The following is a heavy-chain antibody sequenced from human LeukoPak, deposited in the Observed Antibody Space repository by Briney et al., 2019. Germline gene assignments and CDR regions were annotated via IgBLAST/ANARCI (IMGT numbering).Heavy chain of an antibody. CDR1: GGTFSSYA. CDR2: IIPILGIA. V-gene: IGHV1-69*04. CDR3: ARDLIGYSSGWYYFDY. J-gene: IGHJ4*02. Sequence: SVKVSCKASGGTFSSYAISWVRQAPGQGLEWMGRIIPILGIANYAQKFQGRVTITADKSTSTAYMELSSLRSEDTAVYYCARDLIGYSSGWYYFDYWGQGTLVTVSS. D-gene: IGHD6-19*01.